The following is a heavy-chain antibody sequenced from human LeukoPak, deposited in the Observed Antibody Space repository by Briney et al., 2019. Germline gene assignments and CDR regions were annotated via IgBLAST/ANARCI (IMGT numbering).Heavy chain of an antibody. J-gene: IGHJ4*02. D-gene: IGHD6-13*01. CDR2: INWNGGST. CDR3: ARDGYSSSWYSFDY. Sequence: PGGSLRLSCAASGFTFDDYGMSWVRQAPGKGLEWVSGINWNGGSTGYADSVKGRFTISRDNAKNSLYLQMNSLRAEDTALYYCARDGYSSSWYSFDYWGQGTLVTVSS. V-gene: IGHV3-20*04. CDR1: GFTFDDYG.